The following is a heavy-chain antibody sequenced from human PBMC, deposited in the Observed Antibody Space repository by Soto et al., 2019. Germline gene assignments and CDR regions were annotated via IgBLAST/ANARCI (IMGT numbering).Heavy chain of an antibody. CDR3: AGVRSAASGSYYILDH. CDR2: IYESGNT. D-gene: IGHD3-10*01. Sequence: QLQLQESGSGLVEPSQTLSLTCTVSGAAISSGGYSWTWIRQPPGKGLEWIGYIYESGNTYYNSSLESRVTISLDVSKNQFSLELSSVTAADPAVYYCAGVRSAASGSYYILDHWGQGSLVTV. CDR1: GAAISSGGYS. V-gene: IGHV4-30-2*01. J-gene: IGHJ4*02.